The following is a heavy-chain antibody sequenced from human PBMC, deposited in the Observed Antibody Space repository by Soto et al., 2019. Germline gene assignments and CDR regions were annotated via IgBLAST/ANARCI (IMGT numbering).Heavy chain of an antibody. CDR1: GGSISSYY. J-gene: IGHJ5*02. V-gene: IGHV4-59*08. D-gene: IGHD6-13*01. Sequence: SETLSLTCTVSGGSISSYYWSWIRQPPGKGLEWIGYIYYSGSTNYNPSLKSRVTISVDTSKNQFSLKLSSVTAADTAVYYCARLKKQQLAPNWFDPWGQGTLVTVSS. CDR3: ARLKKQQLAPNWFDP. CDR2: IYYSGST.